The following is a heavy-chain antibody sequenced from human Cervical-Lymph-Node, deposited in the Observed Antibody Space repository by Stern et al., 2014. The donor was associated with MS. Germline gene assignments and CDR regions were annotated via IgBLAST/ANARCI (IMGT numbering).Heavy chain of an antibody. CDR2: IWYDGSNK. Sequence: VQLVESGGGVVQPGRSLRLSCAAAGFTFSSYGMHWVRQAPGKGLAGVAVIWYDGSNKYYADSVKGRFTISRDNSKNTLYLQMNSLRAEDTAVYYCARGAIAVAGLYYYYGMDVWGQGTTVTVSS. D-gene: IGHD6-19*01. V-gene: IGHV3-33*01. CDR3: ARGAIAVAGLYYYYGMDV. J-gene: IGHJ6*02. CDR1: GFTFSSYG.